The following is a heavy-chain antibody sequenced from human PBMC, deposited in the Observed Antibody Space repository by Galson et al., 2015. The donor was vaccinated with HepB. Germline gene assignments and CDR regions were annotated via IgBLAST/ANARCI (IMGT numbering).Heavy chain of an antibody. V-gene: IGHV3-33*01. CDR1: GFTFSSYG. D-gene: IGHD1-26*01. Sequence: SLRLSCAASGFTFSSYGMHWVRQAPGKGLEWVAVIWYDGSNKYYADSVKGRFTISRDNSKNTLYLQMNSLRAEDTAVYYCARAVPRGSGSLGYWGQGTLVTVSS. CDR3: ARAVPRGSGSLGY. J-gene: IGHJ4*02. CDR2: IWYDGSNK.